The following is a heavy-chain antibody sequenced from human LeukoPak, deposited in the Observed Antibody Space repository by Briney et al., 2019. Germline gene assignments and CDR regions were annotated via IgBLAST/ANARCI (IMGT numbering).Heavy chain of an antibody. Sequence: SQTLSLTCAISGDSVSDNSAAWHWIRQSPSRGLEWLGRTYFKSKWYNDYAVSVKRRITINPDTSKNQFSLQLNSVTPEDTAVYYCARTKEKDTFWSAYCMDVWGKGTTVTVSS. CDR2: TYFKSKWYN. CDR1: GDSVSDNSAA. D-gene: IGHD3-3*01. CDR3: ARTKEKDTFWSAYCMDV. V-gene: IGHV6-1*01. J-gene: IGHJ6*03.